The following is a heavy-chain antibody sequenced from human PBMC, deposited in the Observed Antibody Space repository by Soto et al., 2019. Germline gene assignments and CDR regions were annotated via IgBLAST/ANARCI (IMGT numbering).Heavy chain of an antibody. D-gene: IGHD6-25*01. Sequence: ASVKVSCKASGYTFTDYGFSWVRLAPGQGLEWMGWIGTYNGNTNYAQKVQGRVTMTTDTSTNTAYMELRSLRSDDTAVYYCARSGSGAAYYYHGLDVWGQGTRVTVSS. V-gene: IGHV1-18*04. CDR2: IGTYNGNT. CDR3: ARSGSGAAYYYHGLDV. CDR1: GYTFTDYG. J-gene: IGHJ6*02.